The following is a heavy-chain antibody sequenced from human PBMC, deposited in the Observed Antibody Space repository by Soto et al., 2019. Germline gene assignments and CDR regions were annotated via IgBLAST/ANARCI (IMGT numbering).Heavy chain of an antibody. CDR1: GGSISSSPYY. V-gene: IGHV4-39*01. D-gene: IGHD6-19*01. CDR2: IYNSGSA. CDR3: ARHGRIAVAGSWYFFDY. Sequence: SETLSLTCTVSGGSISSSPYYWGWIRQPPGKGLEWIGSIYNSGSAYYSPSLQSRVTITVDTSKNQFSLELSSVTAADTAVYYCARHGRIAVAGSWYFFDYWGQGALVTVSS. J-gene: IGHJ4*02.